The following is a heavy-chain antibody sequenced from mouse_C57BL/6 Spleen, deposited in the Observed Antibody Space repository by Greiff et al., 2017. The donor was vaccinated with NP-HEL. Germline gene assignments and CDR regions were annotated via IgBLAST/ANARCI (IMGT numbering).Heavy chain of an antibody. D-gene: IGHD1-1*01. J-gene: IGHJ4*01. Sequence: QVQLKQPGAELVRPGSSVKLSCKASGYTFTSYWMHWVKQRPIQGLEWIGNIDPSDSETHYNQKFKDKATLTVDKSSSTAYMQLSSLTSEDSAVYYCARWTTVVADAMDYWGQGTSVTVSS. CDR1: GYTFTSYW. CDR3: ARWTTVVADAMDY. CDR2: IDPSDSET. V-gene: IGHV1-52*01.